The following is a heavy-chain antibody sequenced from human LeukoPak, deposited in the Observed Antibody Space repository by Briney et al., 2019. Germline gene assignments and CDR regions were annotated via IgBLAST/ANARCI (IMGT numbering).Heavy chain of an antibody. CDR2: IKSDGST. CDR3: ARAPSEIGGYYPEYFRH. Sequence: GGSLRLPCAASGFTFSSYWMHWVRQAPGKGLVWVSRIKSDGSTRYADSVKGRFTVSRDNAKNTVSLQMNSLRAEDTGVYYCARAPSEIGGYYPEYFRHWGQGTLVIVSS. CDR1: GFTFSSYW. V-gene: IGHV3-74*01. J-gene: IGHJ1*01. D-gene: IGHD3-22*01.